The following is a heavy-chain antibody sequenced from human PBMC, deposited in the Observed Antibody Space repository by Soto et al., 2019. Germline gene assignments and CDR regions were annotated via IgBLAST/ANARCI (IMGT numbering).Heavy chain of an antibody. CDR1: GFTFSNAW. CDR2: IKSKTDGGTT. D-gene: IGHD5-18*01. V-gene: IGHV3-15*01. J-gene: IGHJ4*02. CDR3: TTGGMTTASYFDY. Sequence: EVQLVESGGGLVKPGGSLRLSCAASGFTFSNAWMSWVRQAPGKGLEWVGRIKSKTDGGTTDYAAPVKGRFTISRDDSQNTLYLQMTSLKTEDPAVYYGTTGGMTTASYFDYWGQGTLVTVSS.